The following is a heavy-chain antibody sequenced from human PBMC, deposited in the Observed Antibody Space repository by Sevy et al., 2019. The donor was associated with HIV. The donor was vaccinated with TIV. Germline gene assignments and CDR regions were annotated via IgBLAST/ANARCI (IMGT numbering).Heavy chain of an antibody. Sequence: SETLSLTCTVSGGSISSYYWSWIRQPAGKGLEWIGRIYTSGSTNYNPSLKSRVTMSVDTSKNQFSLKLSSVTAADTAMYYCARDAPYIAVAGLYYYYGMDVWGQGTTVTVSS. CDR1: GGSISSYY. V-gene: IGHV4-4*07. D-gene: IGHD6-19*01. CDR2: IYTSGST. J-gene: IGHJ6*02. CDR3: ARDAPYIAVAGLYYYYGMDV.